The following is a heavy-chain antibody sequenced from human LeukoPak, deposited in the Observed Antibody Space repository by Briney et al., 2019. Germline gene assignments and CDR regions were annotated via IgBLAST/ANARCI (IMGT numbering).Heavy chain of an antibody. CDR1: GGSVSSGSYY. CDR3: ARGWGAYSYGYFDY. Sequence: PSETLSLTCTVSGGSVSSGSYYWSWIRQPPGKGLEWIGFIFYSGSTKYNPSLKSRVTISVDTSKNQFSLKLSSVTAADTAVYYCARGWGAYSYGYFDYWGQGTLVTVSS. D-gene: IGHD5-18*01. V-gene: IGHV4-61*01. J-gene: IGHJ4*02. CDR2: IFYSGST.